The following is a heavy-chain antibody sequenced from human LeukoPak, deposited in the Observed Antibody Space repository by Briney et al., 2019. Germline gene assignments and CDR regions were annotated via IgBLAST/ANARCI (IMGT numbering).Heavy chain of an antibody. D-gene: IGHD3-10*01. J-gene: IGHJ6*02. Sequence: GGSLRLSCAASGFTVSSNYMSWVRQAPGKGLEWVSVIYSGGSTYYADSVKGRFTISRDNSKNTLYLQMNSLRAEDTAVYYCARDPLYYYGSGTYGMDVWGQGTTVTVSS. V-gene: IGHV3-66*01. CDR3: ARDPLYYYGSGTYGMDV. CDR2: IYSGGST. CDR1: GFTVSSNY.